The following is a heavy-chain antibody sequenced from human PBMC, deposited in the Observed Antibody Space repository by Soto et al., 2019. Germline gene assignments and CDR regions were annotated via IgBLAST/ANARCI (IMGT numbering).Heavy chain of an antibody. CDR2: ISWNSGSI. J-gene: IGHJ6*02. V-gene: IGHV3-9*01. CDR1: GFTFDDYA. D-gene: IGHD5-18*01. CDR3: AKDGGGYSSGYGWGGMDV. Sequence: EVQLVESGGGLVQPGRSLTLSCAASGFTFDDYAMHWVRQAPGKGLEWVSGISWNSGSIGYADSVKGRFSISRDNAKNSLYLQMNSLRAEDTALYYCAKDGGGYSSGYGWGGMDVWGQETTVTVSS.